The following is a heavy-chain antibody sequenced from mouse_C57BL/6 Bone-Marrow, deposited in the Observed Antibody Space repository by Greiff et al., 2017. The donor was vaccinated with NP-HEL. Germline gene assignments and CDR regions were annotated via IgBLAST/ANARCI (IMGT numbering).Heavy chain of an antibody. CDR1: GFSLTTYG. D-gene: IGHD2-4*01. Sequence: QVQLKESGPGLVQPSQSLSMTCTVSGFSLTTYGVHWVRQSPGQGLEWLGVIWRDGSNAYNAAFMSSLSITKDNSKNQVFFKTNSLQADDTAIYYGANAGDYDGVWYFDVWGTGTTVTVSS. J-gene: IGHJ1*03. CDR2: IWRDGSN. V-gene: IGHV2-5*01. CDR3: ANAGDYDGVWYFDV.